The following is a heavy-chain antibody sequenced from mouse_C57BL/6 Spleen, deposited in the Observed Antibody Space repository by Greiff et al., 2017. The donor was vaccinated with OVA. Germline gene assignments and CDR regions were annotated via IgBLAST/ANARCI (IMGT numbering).Heavy chain of an antibody. CDR1: GYTFTSYW. D-gene: IGHD2-5*01. J-gene: IGHJ3*01. V-gene: IGHV1-7*01. CDR3: ARWWDSNYGNFAY. Sequence: QVQLQQSGAELAKPGASVKLSCKASGYTFTSYWMHWVKQRPGQGLEWIGYINPSSGYTKYNQKFKDKATLTADKSSSTAYMQLSRLTYVESEVYYGARWWDSNYGNFAYWGQGTLVTVSA. CDR2: INPSSGYT.